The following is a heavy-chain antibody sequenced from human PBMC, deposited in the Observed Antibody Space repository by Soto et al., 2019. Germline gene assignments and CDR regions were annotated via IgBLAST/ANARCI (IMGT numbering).Heavy chain of an antibody. V-gene: IGHV3-7*01. J-gene: IGHJ4*02. D-gene: IGHD4-4*01. CDR1: GFTFSSYW. Sequence: PGGSLRFSCAASGFTFSSYWMSWVRQAPGKGLEWVANIKQDGSEKYYVDSVKGRFTISRDNAKNSLYLQMNSLRAEDTAVYYCAKIDYSGYFDYWGQGTLVTVSS. CDR2: IKQDGSEK. CDR3: AKIDYSGYFDY.